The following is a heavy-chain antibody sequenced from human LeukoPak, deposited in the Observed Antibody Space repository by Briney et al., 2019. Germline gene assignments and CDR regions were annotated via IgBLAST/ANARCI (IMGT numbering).Heavy chain of an antibody. CDR1: GYSISSGYY. J-gene: IGHJ5*02. Sequence: SETLSLTCTVSGYSISSGYYWGWIRQPPGKGLEWIGSIYHSGSTYYNPSLKSRVTISVDTSKNQFSLKLSSVTAADTAVYYCARDLGEFYGDYSAGWFDPWGQGTLVTVSS. CDR2: IYHSGST. V-gene: IGHV4-38-2*02. CDR3: ARDLGEFYGDYSAGWFDP. D-gene: IGHD4-17*01.